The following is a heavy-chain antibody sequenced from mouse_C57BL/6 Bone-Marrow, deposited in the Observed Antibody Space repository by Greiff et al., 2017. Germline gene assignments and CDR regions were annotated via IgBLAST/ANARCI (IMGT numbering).Heavy chain of an antibody. D-gene: IGHD2-4*01. CDR2: ISSGGDYI. CDR1: GFTFSSYA. Sequence: EVQLVESGEGLVKPGGSLKLSCAASGFTFSSYAMSWVRQTPEKRLEWVAYISSGGDYIYYADTVKGRFTISRDNARNTLYLQMSSLKSEDAAMYYCTRELGDYDWFAYWGQGTLVTVSA. V-gene: IGHV5-9-1*02. J-gene: IGHJ3*01. CDR3: TRELGDYDWFAY.